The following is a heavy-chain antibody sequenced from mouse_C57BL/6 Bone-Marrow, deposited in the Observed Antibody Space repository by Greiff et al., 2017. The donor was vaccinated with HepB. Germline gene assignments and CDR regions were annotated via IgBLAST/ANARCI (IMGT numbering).Heavy chain of an antibody. CDR3: ARSGLRRGGYFDY. CDR1: GYTFTSYW. Sequence: QVQLQQPGAELVKPGASVKLSCKASGYTFTSYWMQCVKQRPGQGLEWIGEIDPSDSYTNYNQKFKGKATLTVDTSSSTAYMQLSSLTSEDSAVYYCARSGLRRGGYFDYWGQGTTLTVSS. J-gene: IGHJ2*01. D-gene: IGHD2-2*01. CDR2: IDPSDSYT. V-gene: IGHV1-50*01.